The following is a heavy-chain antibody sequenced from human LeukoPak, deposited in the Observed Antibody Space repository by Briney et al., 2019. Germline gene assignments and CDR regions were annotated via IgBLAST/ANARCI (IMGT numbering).Heavy chain of an antibody. V-gene: IGHV1-2*02. CDR2: INPNSGVT. D-gene: IGHD6-6*01. CDR3: ARGDSTSSNFDWIDP. Sequence: ASVKVSCKHSGYTFTDYFIHWVRQAPGQGLEWMGWINPNSGVTNYAQRFQGRVTMTRDTSISTVYMELSRLRSDDTAVYYCARGDSTSSNFDWIDPWGQGTLVTVSS. CDR1: GYTFTDYF. J-gene: IGHJ5*02.